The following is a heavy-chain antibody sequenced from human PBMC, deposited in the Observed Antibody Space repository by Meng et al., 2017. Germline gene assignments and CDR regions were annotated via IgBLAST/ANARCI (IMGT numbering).Heavy chain of an antibody. D-gene: IGHD3-22*01. CDR1: GYSFTSYW. J-gene: IGHJ4*02. CDR3: ARHQEYYYDSSGYPISPPPDY. CDR2: IYPGDSDT. V-gene: IGHV5-51*01. Sequence: GESLKISCKGSGYSFTSYWIGWVRQMPGKGLEWMGIIYPGDSDTRYSPSFQGQVTISADKSIITAYMQWSSLKASDTAMYYCARHQEYYYDSSGYPISPPPDYWGQGTLVTVSS.